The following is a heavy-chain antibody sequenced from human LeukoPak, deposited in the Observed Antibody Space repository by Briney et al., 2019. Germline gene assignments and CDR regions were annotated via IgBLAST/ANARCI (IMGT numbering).Heavy chain of an antibody. D-gene: IGHD3-10*01. V-gene: IGHV1-2*02. Sequence: GASVKVSCKASGYTFTDYYMHWVRQAPGQGLEWMGRINPDTGGTNSAQRFQGRVTMTRDTSIRTAYMELSSLRSDDTAAYYCAREHLFSGSENYVLHNWFDPWGQGTLVTVSS. CDR3: AREHLFSGSENYVLHNWFDP. CDR1: GYTFTDYY. CDR2: INPDTGGT. J-gene: IGHJ5*02.